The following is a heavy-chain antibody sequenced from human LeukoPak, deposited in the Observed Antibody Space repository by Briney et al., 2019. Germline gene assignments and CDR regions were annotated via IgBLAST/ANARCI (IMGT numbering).Heavy chain of an antibody. CDR2: ISYDGSNK. V-gene: IGHV3-30*06. CDR3: ARENLNYYYYYMDV. J-gene: IGHJ6*03. CDR1: GFTFSSYG. D-gene: IGHD1-14*01. Sequence: GGSLRLSCAASGFTFSSYGMHRVRQAPGKGLEWVAVISYDGSNKYYADSVKGRFTISRDNSKNTLYLHMNSLRAEDTAVYYCARENLNYYYYYMDVWGKGTTVTVSS.